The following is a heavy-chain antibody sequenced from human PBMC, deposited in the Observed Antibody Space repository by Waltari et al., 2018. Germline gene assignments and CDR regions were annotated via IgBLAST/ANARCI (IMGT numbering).Heavy chain of an antibody. Sequence: QVQLVQSGAEVKKPGASVKVSCKVSGYTLTELSMHWVRQAPGQGLEWMGGFDPEDGETIYAQKFQGRVTMTEDTSTDTAYMELSSLRSEDTAVYYCATSYAYCSGGSCYSYNWFDPWGQGTLVTVSS. CDR2: FDPEDGET. J-gene: IGHJ5*02. CDR3: ATSYAYCSGGSCYSYNWFDP. D-gene: IGHD2-15*01. CDR1: GYTLTELS. V-gene: IGHV1-24*01.